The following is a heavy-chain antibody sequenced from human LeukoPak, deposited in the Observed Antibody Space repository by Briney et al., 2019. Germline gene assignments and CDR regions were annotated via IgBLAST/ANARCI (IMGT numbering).Heavy chain of an antibody. V-gene: IGHV1-46*01. D-gene: IGHD3-22*01. CDR2: INPSGGST. CDR1: GYTLTSYY. J-gene: IGHJ4*02. CDR3: ARAERRRSSSDYYDSSGYYYGGGGFDY. Sequence: RASVKVSCKASGYTLTSYYMHWVRQAPGQGLEWMGIINPSGGSTSYAQKFQGRVTKTRDTSTSTVYMELSSLRSEDTAVYYCARAERRRSSSDYYDSSGYYYGGGGFDYWGQGTLVTVSS.